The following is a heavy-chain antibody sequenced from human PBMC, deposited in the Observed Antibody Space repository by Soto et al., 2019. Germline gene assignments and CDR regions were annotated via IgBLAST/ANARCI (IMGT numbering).Heavy chain of an antibody. J-gene: IGHJ6*02. D-gene: IGHD5-18*01. CDR1: GFTFRTYW. CDR2: INLDGSEK. CDR3: RRDGSSSWYSYDYHGMDV. V-gene: IGHV3-7*05. Sequence: EVQLVESGGGLVQPGGSLRLSCAASGFTFRTYWLSWVRQVPGKGLEWVANINLDGSEKNYVDSVKGRFTISRDNARNSLSLQMSSVRAEDTALYYCRRDGSSSWYSYDYHGMDVWGQGTTVTVSS.